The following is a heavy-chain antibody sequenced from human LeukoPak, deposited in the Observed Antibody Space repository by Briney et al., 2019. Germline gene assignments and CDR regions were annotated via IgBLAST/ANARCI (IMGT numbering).Heavy chain of an antibody. V-gene: IGHV4-38-2*01. D-gene: IGHD6-13*01. CDR2: ISPSGST. CDR1: SYSLSSGYS. Sequence: SETLSLTCAVSSYSLSSGYSWGWIRQPPGKGLDWIGNISPSGSTFYNPSLKSRVTISVDTSKNQFSLKLRSVTAADTAVYYCALSPLGAAGTWSGLFDYWGQGTLVTVSS. J-gene: IGHJ4*02. CDR3: ALSPLGAAGTWSGLFDY.